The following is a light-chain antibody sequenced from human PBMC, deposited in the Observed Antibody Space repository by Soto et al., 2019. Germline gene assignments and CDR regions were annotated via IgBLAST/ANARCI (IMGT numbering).Light chain of an antibody. J-gene: IGKJ4*01. CDR2: GAS. Sequence: EIVLTQSPGTLSLSPGERATLSCRASQSVSSSYLAWYQQKPGQAPRLLIYGASSRATGIPDRFSGSGSGRDFTLTISGLEPEDFAVYYCQQYYDWPSLTFGGGTKVDIK. V-gene: IGKV3-20*01. CDR3: QQYYDWPSLT. CDR1: QSVSSSY.